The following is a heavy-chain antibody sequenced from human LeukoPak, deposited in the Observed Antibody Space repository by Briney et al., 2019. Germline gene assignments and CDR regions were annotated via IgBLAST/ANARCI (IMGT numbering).Heavy chain of an antibody. CDR2: ISSSSSYI. D-gene: IGHD1-26*01. Sequence: PGGSLRLSCAASGFTFSNAWMSWVRQAPGKGLEWVSSISSSSSYIYYADSVKGRFTISRDNAKNSLYLQMNSLRAEDTAVYYCAREVIVGATSTFDPWGQGTLVTVSS. J-gene: IGHJ5*02. V-gene: IGHV3-21*01. CDR3: AREVIVGATSTFDP. CDR1: GFTFSNAW.